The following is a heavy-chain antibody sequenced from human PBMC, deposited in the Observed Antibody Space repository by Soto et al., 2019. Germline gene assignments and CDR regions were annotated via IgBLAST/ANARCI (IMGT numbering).Heavy chain of an antibody. V-gene: IGHV3-15*07. CDR1: GLTFTNAW. Sequence: EVQLVESGGGLVTPGGSLRLSCEASGLTFTNAWMNWVRLAPGQGLEWVGRIRSNSDGGTTDYAAPVKGRFSISRDDSKNTLYLQMNSLKTEDTAVYYCSTTKAGTNSFGIWGQGTMVTVSS. CDR2: IRSNSDGGTT. D-gene: IGHD1-7*01. CDR3: STTKAGTNSFGI. J-gene: IGHJ3*02.